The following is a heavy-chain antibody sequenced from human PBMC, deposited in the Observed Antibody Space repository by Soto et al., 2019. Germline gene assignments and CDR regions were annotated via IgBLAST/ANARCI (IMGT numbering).Heavy chain of an antibody. J-gene: IGHJ4*02. Sequence: EVQLLESGGGLVQPGGSLRLSCADSGFTFSSYAMSWVPQAPGKGLEWVSAISGSGGSTYYADSVKGRFTISRDNSKNTLYLQMNSLRAEDTAVYYCARGLYGGRGDDVVWGQGTLVTVSS. V-gene: IGHV3-23*01. D-gene: IGHD3-10*01. CDR3: ARGLYGGRGDDVV. CDR1: GFTFSSYA. CDR2: ISGSGGST.